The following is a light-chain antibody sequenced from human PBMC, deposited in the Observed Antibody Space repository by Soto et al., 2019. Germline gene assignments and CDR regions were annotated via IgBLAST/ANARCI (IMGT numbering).Light chain of an antibody. CDR3: QQYNSYSGT. J-gene: IGKJ1*01. CDR1: QSISSW. V-gene: IGKV1-5*01. Sequence: DIQMTQSPSTLSASVGDRVTITCRASQSISSWLAWYQQKPGKAPKLLIYDASSLESGVPSRFSGSGSGTEFTLTIRSLQPDDFANYYCQQYNSYSGTFGQGTKVEIK. CDR2: DAS.